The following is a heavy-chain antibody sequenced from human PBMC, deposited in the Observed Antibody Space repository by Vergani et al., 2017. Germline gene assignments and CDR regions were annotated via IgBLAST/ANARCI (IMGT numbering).Heavy chain of an antibody. CDR2: ISGNGGST. Sequence: VQLVESGGGLVKPGGSLRLSCAASGFTFSDYYMSWLRQAPGKGLEWVSVISGNGGSTYYADAVKGRFTVSRDNSKNTLYLQMNSLRAEDTAVYYCAKDFYSSSWYRRSYGMDVWGQGTTVTVSS. D-gene: IGHD6-13*01. V-gene: IGHV3-23*04. CDR1: GFTFSDYY. CDR3: AKDFYSSSWYRRSYGMDV. J-gene: IGHJ6*02.